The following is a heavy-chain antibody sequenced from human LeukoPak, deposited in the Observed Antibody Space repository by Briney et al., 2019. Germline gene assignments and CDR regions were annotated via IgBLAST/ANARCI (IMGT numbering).Heavy chain of an antibody. CDR2: IKQDGSEK. J-gene: IGHJ3*02. Sequence: ETLSLTCTVSGGSISSSSYYWGWIRQPPGKGLEWVANIKQDGSEKYYVDSVKGRFTISRDNSKNTLYLQMNSLRAEDTAVYYCASQPRAHDAFDIWGQGTMVTVSS. CDR1: GGSISSSSYY. CDR3: ASQPRAHDAFDI. V-gene: IGHV3-7*01.